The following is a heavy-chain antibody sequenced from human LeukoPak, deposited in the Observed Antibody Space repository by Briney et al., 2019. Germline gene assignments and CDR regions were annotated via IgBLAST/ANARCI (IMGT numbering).Heavy chain of an antibody. Sequence: SETLSLTCTVSGDSISSGGYYWSWIQQPPGKGLEWIGYIYHSGSTYYNPSLKSRVTISVDRSKNQFSLKLSSVTAADTAVYYCARDRKQQLVRRGWFDPWGQGTLVTVSS. J-gene: IGHJ5*02. CDR3: ARDRKQQLVRRGWFDP. CDR2: IYHSGST. V-gene: IGHV4-30-2*01. D-gene: IGHD6-13*01. CDR1: GDSISSGGYY.